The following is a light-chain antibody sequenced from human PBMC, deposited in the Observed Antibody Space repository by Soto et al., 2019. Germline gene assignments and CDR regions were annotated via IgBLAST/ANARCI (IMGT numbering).Light chain of an antibody. Sequence: DIVLKPSPATLSLSPGERATLSCLASQSVSSYLAWYQQKPGQAPRLLIYDASNRATGIPARFSGSGSGTDFTLTISSLEPEDFAVYYCQQHSNWPPAITFGQGTRLEIK. J-gene: IGKJ5*01. CDR1: QSVSSY. CDR2: DAS. V-gene: IGKV3-11*01. CDR3: QQHSNWPPAIT.